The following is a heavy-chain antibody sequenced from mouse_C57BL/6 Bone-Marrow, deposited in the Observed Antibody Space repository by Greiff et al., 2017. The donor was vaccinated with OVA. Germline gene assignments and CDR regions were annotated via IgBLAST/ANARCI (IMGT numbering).Heavy chain of an antibody. V-gene: IGHV7-1*01. D-gene: IGHD1-1*01. CDR2: SRNKANDYTT. CDR3: ARDANYGSSFTSYWYFDV. CDR1: GFTFSDFY. J-gene: IGHJ1*03. Sequence: EVMLVESGGGLVQSGRSLRLSCATSGFTFSDFYMEWVRQAPGKGLEWIAASRNKANDYTTEYSASVKGRFIVSRDTSQSILYLQMNALRAEDTAIYYCARDANYGSSFTSYWYFDVWGTGTTVTVSS.